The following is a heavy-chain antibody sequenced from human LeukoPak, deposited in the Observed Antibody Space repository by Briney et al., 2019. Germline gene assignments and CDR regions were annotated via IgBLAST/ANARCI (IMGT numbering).Heavy chain of an antibody. CDR1: GYTLTELS. CDR3: ARNLQDSGYDQN. J-gene: IGHJ4*02. D-gene: IGHD5-12*01. CDR2: FDPEDGET. Sequence: ASVKVSCKVSGYTLTELSMHWVRQAPGKGLEWMGGFDPEDGETIYAQKFQGRVTMTEDTSTDTAYMELSSLRSEDTAVYYCARNLQDSGYDQNWGQGTLVTVSS. V-gene: IGHV1-24*01.